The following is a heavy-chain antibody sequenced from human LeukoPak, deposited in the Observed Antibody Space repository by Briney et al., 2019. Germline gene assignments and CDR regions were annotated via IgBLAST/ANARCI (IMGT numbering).Heavy chain of an antibody. V-gene: IGHV4-4*07. J-gene: IGHJ4*02. CDR2: IYNSGST. CDR3: ARDGYYDSSGLDY. D-gene: IGHD3-22*01. Sequence: SETLSLTCTVSGGSIRRYYWSWIRQPAGKGLVWLGRIYNSGSTNYNPSLKSRVTMSVDTSKNQFSLMLSSVTAADTAVYYCARDGYYDSSGLDYWGQGTLVTVSS. CDR1: GGSIRRYY.